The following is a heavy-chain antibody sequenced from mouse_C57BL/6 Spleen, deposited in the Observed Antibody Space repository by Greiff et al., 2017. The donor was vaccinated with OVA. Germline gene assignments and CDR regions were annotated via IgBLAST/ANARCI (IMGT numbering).Heavy chain of an antibody. CDR2: ISSGSSTI. V-gene: IGHV5-17*01. CDR1: GFTFSDYG. D-gene: IGHD2-12*01. Sequence: EVQVVDSGGGLVKPGGSLKLSCAASGFTFSDYGMHWVRQAPEKGLEWVAYISSGSSTIYYADTVKGRFTISRDNAKNTLFLQMTSLRSEDTAMYYCARRTGSYFAYWGQGTLVTVSA. CDR3: ARRTGSYFAY. J-gene: IGHJ3*01.